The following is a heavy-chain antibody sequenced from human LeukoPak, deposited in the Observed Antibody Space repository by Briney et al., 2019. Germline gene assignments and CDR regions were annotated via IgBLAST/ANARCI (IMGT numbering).Heavy chain of an antibody. CDR2: INQDESAK. D-gene: IGHD3-22*01. J-gene: IGHJ4*02. CDR3: AKEGRDYYDSSGPQDYFDY. CDR1: GFTFSNAW. Sequence: PGGSLRLSCAASGFTFSNAWMSWVRQAPGKGLEWVASINQDESAKFYVDSVKGRFTISRDNAKNTLYLQMNSLRAEDTAVYYCAKEGRDYYDSSGPQDYFDYWGQGTLVTVSS. V-gene: IGHV3-7*01.